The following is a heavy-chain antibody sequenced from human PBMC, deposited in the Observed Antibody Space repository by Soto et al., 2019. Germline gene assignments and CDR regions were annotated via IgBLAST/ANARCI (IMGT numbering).Heavy chain of an antibody. V-gene: IGHV3-23*01. CDR1: GFDFITYA. CDR2: ISGSGHST. J-gene: IGHJ4*02. Sequence: GGSLRLSCAASGFDFITYAMSWVRQAPGEGLEWVAAISGSGHSTYYADSVKGRFTVSRDNSKYTVYLQMNSLRAEDTAVYYCAKDFQSTPYDHSGQGTLVTVSS. CDR3: AKDFQSTPYDH.